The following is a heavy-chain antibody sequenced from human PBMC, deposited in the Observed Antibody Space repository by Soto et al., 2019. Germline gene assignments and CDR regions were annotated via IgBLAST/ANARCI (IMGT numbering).Heavy chain of an antibody. Sequence: SETLSLTCAVYGGSFSGYYWSWIRQPPGKGLEWIGEINHSGSTNYNPSLKRRVTISVDTAKNQFSLKLSCVTAADTAVYYCARVLGYYDSSGYPDYWGQGTLVTVSS. J-gene: IGHJ4*02. CDR2: INHSGST. D-gene: IGHD3-22*01. CDR1: GGSFSGYY. CDR3: ARVLGYYDSSGYPDY. V-gene: IGHV4-34*01.